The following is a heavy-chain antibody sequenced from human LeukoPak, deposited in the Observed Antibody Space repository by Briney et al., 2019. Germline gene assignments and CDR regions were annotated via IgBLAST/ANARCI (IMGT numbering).Heavy chain of an antibody. CDR2: IYPGDSDT. D-gene: IGHD3-9*01. CDR1: GYSFTSYW. Sequence: GESLEISCKGSGYSFTSYWIGWVRQMPGKGLEWMGIIYPGDSDTRYSPSFQGQVTISADKSISTAYLQWSSLKASDTAMYYCARVPDILTGYYPFDYWGQGTLVTVSS. J-gene: IGHJ4*02. V-gene: IGHV5-51*01. CDR3: ARVPDILTGYYPFDY.